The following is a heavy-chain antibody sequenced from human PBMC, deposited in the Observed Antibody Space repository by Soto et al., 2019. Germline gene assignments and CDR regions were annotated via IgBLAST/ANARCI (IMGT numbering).Heavy chain of an antibody. CDR3: ARTDRDFYGLDV. Sequence: EVQLVESGGGLVQPGGSLRLSCEASGFTFRNYDMHWVRQGTGKGLEWVSGISAAGDPDYADSVEGRFTISSENAQHSFFLQMNSLRVGATAVYYCARTDRDFYGLDVWGQGTTVIVSS. CDR2: ISAAGDP. CDR1: GFTFRNYD. V-gene: IGHV3-13*05. J-gene: IGHJ6*02.